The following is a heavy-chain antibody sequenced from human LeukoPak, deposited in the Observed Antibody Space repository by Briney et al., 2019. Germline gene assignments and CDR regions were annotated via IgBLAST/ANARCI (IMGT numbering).Heavy chain of an antibody. V-gene: IGHV3-74*01. CDR2: ISSDGDTT. CDR1: GFTFSDYW. J-gene: IGHJ4*02. D-gene: IGHD3-10*01. Sequence: GGSLRLSCVASGFTFSDYWIHWVRQAPGKGLVWVSRISSDGDTTNYADSVKGRFTISRDNAKNTLYLQMNSLRVEDTAVYYCARDRGPGTGFMVREAYDYWGQGTLVTVSS. CDR3: ARDRGPGTGFMVREAYDY.